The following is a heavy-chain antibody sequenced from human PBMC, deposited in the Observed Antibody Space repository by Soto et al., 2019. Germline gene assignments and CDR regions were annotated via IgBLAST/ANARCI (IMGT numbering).Heavy chain of an antibody. J-gene: IGHJ6*02. D-gene: IGHD6-25*01. Sequence: QVQLQESGPGLVNPSQTLSLTCTVSGGSISSGDCYWSWVRQPPGKGLEWIGYIYYSGSTYYSPSLKSRSNITIDKPKHESFLQQSTVADADTAVYYFASEILGAKEQGGFYYYDMDVWGQGTTVTVSS. CDR3: ASEILGAKEQGGFYYYDMDV. V-gene: IGHV4-30-4*01. CDR1: GGSISSGDCY. CDR2: IYYSGST.